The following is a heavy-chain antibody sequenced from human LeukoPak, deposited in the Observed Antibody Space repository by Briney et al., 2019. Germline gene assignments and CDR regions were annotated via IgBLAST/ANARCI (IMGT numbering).Heavy chain of an antibody. D-gene: IGHD6-19*01. CDR1: GFTFSDYW. J-gene: IGHJ4*02. CDR3: ARDAHYSSGWNSFDY. CDR2: ISGSGGST. Sequence: PGGSLRLSCTASGFTFSDYWISWVRQAPGKGLEWVSAISGSGGSTYYADSVKGRFTISRDNSKNTLYLQMNSLRAEDTAVYYCARDAHYSSGWNSFDYWGQGTLVTVSS. V-gene: IGHV3-23*01.